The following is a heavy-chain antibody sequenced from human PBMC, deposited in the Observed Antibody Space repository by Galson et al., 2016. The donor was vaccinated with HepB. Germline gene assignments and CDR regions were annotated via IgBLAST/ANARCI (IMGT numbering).Heavy chain of an antibody. J-gene: IGHJ4*02. D-gene: IGHD2/OR15-2a*01. CDR1: GFTFTTYG. V-gene: IGHV3-30*18. CDR3: AEDRANEATYYERGGYGIMDS. CDR2: ISSDGSNK. Sequence: SLRLSCAASGFTFTTYGIHWVRQAPGKGLEWVAVISSDGSNKFYADSVKGRFTISRDNSKNTLYLQIKSLRPEDAAVYYCAEDRANEATYYERGGYGIMDSWGQGALVTVPS.